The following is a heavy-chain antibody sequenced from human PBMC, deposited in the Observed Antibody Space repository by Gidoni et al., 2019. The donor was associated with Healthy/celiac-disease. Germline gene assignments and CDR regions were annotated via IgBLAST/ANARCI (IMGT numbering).Heavy chain of an antibody. J-gene: IGHJ6*02. CDR2: IWYDGSNK. CDR3: VPGSAFDGMDV. Sequence: QVQLVESGGGVVQPGRSLRLSCAASGFTFSSYGMHWVRQAPGKGLEWVSVIWYDGSNKYYADSVKGRFTISRDNSKNTLYLQMNSLRAEDTAVYYCVPGSAFDGMDVWGQGTTVTVSS. CDR1: GFTFSSYG. V-gene: IGHV3-33*01.